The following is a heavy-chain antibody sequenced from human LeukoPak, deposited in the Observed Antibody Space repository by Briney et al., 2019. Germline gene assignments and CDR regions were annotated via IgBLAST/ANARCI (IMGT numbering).Heavy chain of an antibody. CDR2: IYYSGST. CDR1: GGSISSSSYY. J-gene: IGHJ4*02. D-gene: IGHD5-12*01. Sequence: SETLSLTCTVSGGSISSSSYYWGWIRQPPGKGLEWIGSIYYSGSTYYNPSLKSRVTISVDTSKNQFSLKLSSVTAADTAVYYCARPIRGYSGYDYDYWGQGILVTVSS. CDR3: ARPIRGYSGYDYDY. V-gene: IGHV4-39*01.